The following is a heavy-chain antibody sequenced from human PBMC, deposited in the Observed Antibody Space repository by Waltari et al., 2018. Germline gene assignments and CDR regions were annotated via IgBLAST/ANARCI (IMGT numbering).Heavy chain of an antibody. Sequence: QVQLQQGGAGLLKPSETLSLTCTVHGGSFSGHFGAWIRQAPGKGLEWLGEIDHRGSTHYNPSFRSRLTLSVDTSKNQFSLQLNSVTPADTALYYCARERSRDFDWLPNVLDVWGLGTLVTVSS. CDR2: IDHRGST. V-gene: IGHV4-34*02. J-gene: IGHJ3*01. D-gene: IGHD3-9*01. CDR3: ARERSRDFDWLPNVLDV. CDR1: GGSFSGHF.